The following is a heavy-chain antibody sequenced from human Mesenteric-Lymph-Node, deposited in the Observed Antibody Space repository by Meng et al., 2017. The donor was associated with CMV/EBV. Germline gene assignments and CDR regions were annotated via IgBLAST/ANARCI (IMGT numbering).Heavy chain of an antibody. Sequence: GGSLRLSCAASGFTFSSYSMNWVRQAPGEGLEWVSSISSSSSYIYYADSVKGRFTISRDNAKSSLYLQMNSLRAEDTAVYYCARGGLRPVDYWGQGTLVTVSS. CDR2: ISSSSSYI. D-gene: IGHD3-16*01. CDR3: ARGGLRPVDY. CDR1: GFTFSSYS. J-gene: IGHJ4*02. V-gene: IGHV3-21*01.